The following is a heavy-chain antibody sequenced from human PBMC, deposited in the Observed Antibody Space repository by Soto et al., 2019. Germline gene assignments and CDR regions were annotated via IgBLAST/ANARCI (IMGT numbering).Heavy chain of an antibody. D-gene: IGHD1-26*01. Sequence: SVKVSCKASGGTFSSYAISWVRQAPGQGLEWMGGIIPIFGTANYAQKFQGRVTITADESTSTAYMELSSLRSEDTAVYYCARVIRPRGGYLSPWGQGTLVTVSS. CDR1: GGTFSSYA. CDR3: ARVIRPRGGYLSP. CDR2: IIPIFGTA. J-gene: IGHJ5*02. V-gene: IGHV1-69*13.